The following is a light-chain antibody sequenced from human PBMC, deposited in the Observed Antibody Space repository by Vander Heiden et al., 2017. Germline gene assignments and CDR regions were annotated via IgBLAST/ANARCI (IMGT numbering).Light chain of an antibody. CDR1: QTITSY. Sequence: DTQMTQSPSSLSASVGDRVTISCRASQTITSYLNWFQQKPGKAPKLLIYTASTLQSGVPSRLSGSGSGRDFTLTIRRLQPEDFATYYCQQTDSTPLTFGGGTKVEIK. V-gene: IGKV1-39*01. CDR3: QQTDSTPLT. CDR2: TAS. J-gene: IGKJ4*01.